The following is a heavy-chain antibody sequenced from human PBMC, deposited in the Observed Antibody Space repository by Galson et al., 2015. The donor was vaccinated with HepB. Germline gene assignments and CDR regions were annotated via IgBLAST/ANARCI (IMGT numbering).Heavy chain of an antibody. CDR2: ISGSGGTT. Sequence: SLRLSCAASGFPFSTYTMGWVRQAPGKGLEWVSAISGSGGTTYYADSVRGRFTISRANTKRTLYLQMNRLRGEDTALYYCAKDRNSTSPGTYGMDVWGQGTTVTVFS. V-gene: IGHV3-23*01. J-gene: IGHJ6*02. CDR1: GFPFSTYT. D-gene: IGHD6-6*01. CDR3: AKDRNSTSPGTYGMDV.